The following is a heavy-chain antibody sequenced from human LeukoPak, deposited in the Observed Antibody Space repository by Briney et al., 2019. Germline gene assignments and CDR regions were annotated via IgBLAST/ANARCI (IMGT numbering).Heavy chain of an antibody. D-gene: IGHD2-2*01. V-gene: IGHV1-58*01. CDR3: AVRPAAHTARYYYYGMDV. J-gene: IGHJ6*02. Sequence: ASVKVSCKASGFTFTSSAVQWVRQARGQRLEWIGWIVVGSGNTKYAQKFQERVTITRDMSTSTAYMELSSLRSEDTAVYYCAVRPAAHTARYYYYGMDVWGQGTTVTVSS. CDR2: IVVGSGNT. CDR1: GFTFTSSA.